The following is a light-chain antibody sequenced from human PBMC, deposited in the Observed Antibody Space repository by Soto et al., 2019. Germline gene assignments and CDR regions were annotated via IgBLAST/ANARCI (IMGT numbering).Light chain of an antibody. CDR2: WAS. J-gene: IGKJ1*01. CDR3: QQYYTAPT. Sequence: DIVMTQSPDSLAVSLGERATINCKSSQRVLYSSDTRNYLAWYQQRPGQPPKLLIYWASTRESGVPDRFSGSGSGTDFTLTISSLQAEDVAVYSCQQYYTAPTFGQGTKVQIK. CDR1: QRVLYSSDTRNY. V-gene: IGKV4-1*01.